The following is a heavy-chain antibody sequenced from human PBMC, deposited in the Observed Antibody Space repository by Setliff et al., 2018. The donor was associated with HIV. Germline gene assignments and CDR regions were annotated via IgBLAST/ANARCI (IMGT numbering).Heavy chain of an antibody. D-gene: IGHD3-3*01. J-gene: IGHJ6*03. V-gene: IGHV4-39*01. Sequence: PSETLSLTCNVSGDSISTGSYHWGWIRQPPGKGLEWIGSIYYSGSTAYNWSLKSRVTISVDSSKSQFSLRLRSVTAADTAVYYCARHVHWSGPYYYNYYYIDVWGQGATVTGSS. CDR3: ARHVHWSGPYYYNYYYIDV. CDR1: GDSISTGSYH. CDR2: IYYSGST.